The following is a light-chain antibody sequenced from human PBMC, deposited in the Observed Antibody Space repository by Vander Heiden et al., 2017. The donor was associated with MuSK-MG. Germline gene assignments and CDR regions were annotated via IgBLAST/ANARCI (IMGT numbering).Light chain of an antibody. Sequence: QSALTQPASVSGSPGQSITFSCTGTSSDVGSYNLVSWFQQHPGKAPKLMIYEGRKRPSGVSNRFSGSKSGNTASLTISGLQAEDEADYYCCSYAGSSTYVFGTGTKVTVL. J-gene: IGLJ1*01. V-gene: IGLV2-23*01. CDR2: EGR. CDR1: SSDVGSYNL. CDR3: CSYAGSSTYV.